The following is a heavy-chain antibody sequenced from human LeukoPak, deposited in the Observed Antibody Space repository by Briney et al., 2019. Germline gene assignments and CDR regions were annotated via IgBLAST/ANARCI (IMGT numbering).Heavy chain of an antibody. CDR1: GFTFSSYS. V-gene: IGHV3-48*01. CDR2: ISSSSSTI. CDR3: ASWSSSPFDY. Sequence: GGSLRLSCAASGFTFSSYSMNWVRQAPGKGLEWVSYISSSSSTIYYADSVKGRFTISRDNAKNSLYLQMNSLRAEDTVVYYCASWSSSPFDYWGQGTLVTVSS. J-gene: IGHJ4*02. D-gene: IGHD6-6*01.